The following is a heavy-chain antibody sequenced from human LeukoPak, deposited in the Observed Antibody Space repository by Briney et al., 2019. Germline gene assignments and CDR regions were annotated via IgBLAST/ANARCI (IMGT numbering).Heavy chain of an antibody. CDR3: ARGAGYSYGSLFDY. Sequence: SETLSLTCTVSGGSISSGDYYWSWIHQPPGKGLEWIGYIYYSGSTYYNPSLKSRVTISVDTSKNQFSLKLSSVTAADTAVYYCARGAGYSYGSLFDYWGQGTLVTVSS. CDR1: GGSISSGDYY. CDR2: IYYSGST. V-gene: IGHV4-30-4*01. D-gene: IGHD5-18*01. J-gene: IGHJ4*02.